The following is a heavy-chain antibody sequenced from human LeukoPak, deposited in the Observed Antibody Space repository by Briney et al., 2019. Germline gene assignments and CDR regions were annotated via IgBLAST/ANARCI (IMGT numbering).Heavy chain of an antibody. D-gene: IGHD6-6*01. V-gene: IGHV1-18*01. CDR1: GYTFTSYG. CDR2: ISAYNGNT. Sequence: ASVKVSCKASGYTFTSYGISWVRQAPGQGLEWMGWISAYNGNTNYAQKLQGRVTITADESTSTAYMELSSLGSEDTAVYYCAVAARPDYFDYWGQGTLVTVSS. CDR3: AVAARPDYFDY. J-gene: IGHJ4*02.